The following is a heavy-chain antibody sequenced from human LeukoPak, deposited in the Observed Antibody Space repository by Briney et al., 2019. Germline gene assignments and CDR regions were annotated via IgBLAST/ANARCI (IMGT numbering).Heavy chain of an antibody. V-gene: IGHV4-39*01. J-gene: IGHJ4*02. D-gene: IGHD6-13*01. Sequence: SETLSLTCTVSGGSISSSSYYWGWIRQPPGKGLEWIGSIYYSGSTYYNPSLKSRVTISVDTSKNQFSLKLSSVTAADTAVYYCARLFRAAAGPNDYWGQGTLVTVPS. CDR2: IYYSGST. CDR3: ARLFRAAAGPNDY. CDR1: GGSISSSSYY.